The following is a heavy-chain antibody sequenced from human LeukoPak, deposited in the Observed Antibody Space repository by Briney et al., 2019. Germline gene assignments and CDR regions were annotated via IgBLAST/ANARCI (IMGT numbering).Heavy chain of an antibody. Sequence: PGGSLRLSCTASGFTVSSNYMSWVRQAPGKGLEWVSVIYSGGSTYYADSVKGRFTISRDNSKNTLYLQMNSLRAEDTAVYYCARGRFSGPDDDWGQGTLVTVSS. CDR3: ARGRFSGPDDD. CDR1: GFTVSSNY. D-gene: IGHD6-19*01. CDR2: IYSGGST. V-gene: IGHV3-53*01. J-gene: IGHJ4*02.